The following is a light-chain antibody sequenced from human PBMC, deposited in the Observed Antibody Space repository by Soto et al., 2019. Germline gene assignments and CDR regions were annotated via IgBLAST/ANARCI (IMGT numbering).Light chain of an antibody. Sequence: QSVLTQPASVSGSPGQSITISCTGTSDDIGDYNYVSWYQQYPGRAPKLIIYEVSIRPSGVSTRFSGSKSGNTASLTISGLQAEDGADYYCCSYTSASTYVFGTGTKLTVL. V-gene: IGLV2-14*03. CDR1: SDDIGDYNY. CDR2: EVS. J-gene: IGLJ1*01. CDR3: CSYTSASTYV.